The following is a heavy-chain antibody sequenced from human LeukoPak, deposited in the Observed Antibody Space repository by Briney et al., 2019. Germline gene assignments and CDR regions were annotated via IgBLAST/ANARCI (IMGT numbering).Heavy chain of an antibody. V-gene: IGHV4-59*01. Sequence: SETLSLTCTVSGGSISSYYWSWIRQPPGKGLEWIAYIYYSGSTNYNPSLKSRVTLSVDTSKNQFSLKLSSVTAADTAVYYCARVDYSGYDTRGWFDPWGQGTLVTVSS. J-gene: IGHJ5*02. CDR2: IYYSGST. CDR1: GGSISSYY. D-gene: IGHD5-12*01. CDR3: ARVDYSGYDTRGWFDP.